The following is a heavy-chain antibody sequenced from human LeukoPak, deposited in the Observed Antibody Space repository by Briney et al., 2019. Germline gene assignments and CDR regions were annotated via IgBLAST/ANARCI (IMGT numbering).Heavy chain of an antibody. D-gene: IGHD4-23*01. CDR1: GFTFSRYS. CDR3: ARADYGGGGAFDI. V-gene: IGHV3-48*04. J-gene: IGHJ3*02. Sequence: GGSLRLSCAASGFTFSRYSTNWDRQAPGKGLECVSYISTSSSTIYYGDSVKGRFTISRDNAKNSLYLQMNSLRAEDTAVYYCARADYGGGGAFDIWGQGTMVTVSS. CDR2: ISTSSSTI.